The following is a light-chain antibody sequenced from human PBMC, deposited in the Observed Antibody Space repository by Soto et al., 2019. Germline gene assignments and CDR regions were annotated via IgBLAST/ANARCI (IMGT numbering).Light chain of an antibody. V-gene: IGLV1-47*01. CDR1: ISNIATNS. J-gene: IGLJ1*01. Sequence: QSVLTQPPSVSGTPGQRVTISCSGGISNIATNSVHWFQQLPGTAPKVLSNRDNQRPSGVPDRFSGSKSGTSASLAISGLRSEDEAEYYCAAWDDTVRSYVFGTGTKLTVL. CDR2: RDN. CDR3: AAWDDTVRSYV.